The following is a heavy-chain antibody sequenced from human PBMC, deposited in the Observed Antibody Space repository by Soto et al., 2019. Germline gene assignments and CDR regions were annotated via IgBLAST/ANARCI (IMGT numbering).Heavy chain of an antibody. J-gene: IGHJ3*02. D-gene: IGHD2-15*01. V-gene: IGHV3-66*01. CDR3: AREPRYCRGGSCSITGDAYDI. Sequence: EVQLVESGGGLVQPGGSLRLSCAASGFIVSSTYMSWVRQAPGKGLEWVSVISNGGDTHYADSVKGRFSLARDISNNTRHLKMSSLSPEDTAVYYCAREPRYCRGGSCSITGDAYDIWGQGTMVTVAS. CDR1: GFIVSSTY. CDR2: ISNGGDT.